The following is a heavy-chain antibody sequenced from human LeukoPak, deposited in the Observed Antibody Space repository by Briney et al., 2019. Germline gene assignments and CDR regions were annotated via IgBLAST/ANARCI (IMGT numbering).Heavy chain of an antibody. CDR1: GFTFSSYN. CDR2: IYSGGST. Sequence: GGSLRLSCAASGFTFSSYNMNWVRQAPGKGLEWVSVIYSGGSTYYADSVKGRFTISRDNSKNTLYLQMSSLRAEDTAVYYCAKVAEVGATGYYYYMDVWGKGTTVTISS. CDR3: AKVAEVGATGYYYYMDV. V-gene: IGHV3-66*01. J-gene: IGHJ6*03. D-gene: IGHD1-26*01.